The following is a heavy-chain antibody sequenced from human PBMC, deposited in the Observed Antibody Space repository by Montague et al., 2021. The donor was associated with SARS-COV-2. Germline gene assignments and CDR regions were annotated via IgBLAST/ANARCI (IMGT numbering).Heavy chain of an antibody. CDR1: GFSLSTSGVG. CDR2: IYWDDDE. D-gene: IGHD2-15*01. Sequence: PALVKPTQTLTLTCTFSGFSLSTSGVGVGWIRQPPGKALEWLALIYWDDDERYSPSLKSRLTITKDTSKNQVVLTMTNMDPVDTDTYYCAAHRINGCAFDYWDKGTLVTVSS. CDR3: AAHRINGCAFDY. V-gene: IGHV2-5*02. J-gene: IGHJ4*02.